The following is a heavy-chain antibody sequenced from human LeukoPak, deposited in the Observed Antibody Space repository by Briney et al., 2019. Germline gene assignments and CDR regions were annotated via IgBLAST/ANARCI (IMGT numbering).Heavy chain of an antibody. Sequence: ASVKVSRKASGYTFTRYGISWVRQAPGQGLEWVGWISGYNGNTNYAQKLQGRVTMTTDTSTSTVYMELRSLTSDDTAVYYCARGGGRDSGRENDYWGQGTLVTVSS. CDR2: ISGYNGNT. D-gene: IGHD1-26*01. J-gene: IGHJ4*02. CDR1: GYTFTRYG. CDR3: ARGGGRDSGRENDY. V-gene: IGHV1-18*01.